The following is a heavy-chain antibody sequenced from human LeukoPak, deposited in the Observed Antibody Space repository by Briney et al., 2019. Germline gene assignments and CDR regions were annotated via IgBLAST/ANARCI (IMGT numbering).Heavy chain of an antibody. CDR2: INHSGST. CDR1: GGSFSGYY. Sequence: SETLSLTCAVYGGSFSGYYWSWIRQPPGKGLEWIGEINHSGSTNYNPSLKSRVTISVDTSKNQFSLKLSSVTAADTAVCYCARNGDGYNDKWGQGTLVTVSS. J-gene: IGHJ4*02. CDR3: ARNGDGYNDK. D-gene: IGHD5-24*01. V-gene: IGHV4-34*01.